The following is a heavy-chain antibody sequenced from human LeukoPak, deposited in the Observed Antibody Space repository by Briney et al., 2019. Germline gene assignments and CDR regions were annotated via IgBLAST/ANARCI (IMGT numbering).Heavy chain of an antibody. CDR1: GGSISSYY. V-gene: IGHV4-4*07. J-gene: IGHJ6*02. D-gene: IGHD5-12*01. CDR2: IYTSGST. Sequence: SETLSLTCTVSGGSISSYYWSWIRQPAGKGLEWIGRIYTSGSTNYNPSLKSRVTISVDTSKNQFSLKLSSVTAADTAVYYRARGGSGYDSFYYYGMDVWGQGTTVTVSS. CDR3: ARGGSGYDSFYYYGMDV.